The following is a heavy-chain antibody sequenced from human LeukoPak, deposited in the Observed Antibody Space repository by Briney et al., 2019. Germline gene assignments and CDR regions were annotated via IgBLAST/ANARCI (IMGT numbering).Heavy chain of an antibody. Sequence: GESLRLSCAASGFTVSSNYMSWVRQAPGKGLEWVSVIYSGGSTYYADSVKGRFTISRDNSKNTLYLQMNSLRAEDTAVYYCARARGGYDLFDYWGQGTLVTVSS. D-gene: IGHD5-12*01. CDR2: IYSGGST. V-gene: IGHV3-53*01. J-gene: IGHJ4*02. CDR3: ARARGGYDLFDY. CDR1: GFTVSSNY.